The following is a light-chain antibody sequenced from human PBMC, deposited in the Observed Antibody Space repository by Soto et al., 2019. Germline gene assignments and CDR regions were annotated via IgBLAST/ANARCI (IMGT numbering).Light chain of an antibody. Sequence: DIQMTQSPSSLSASVGDRVTITCRASQSISSYLNWYQQKPGKAPKLLIYAASSLQSGLPSRFSGSGSGTDFTLTISSLQPEDFATYYCQQSYSTPFFGQGTRLEIK. J-gene: IGKJ5*01. CDR1: QSISSY. V-gene: IGKV1-39*01. CDR3: QQSYSTPF. CDR2: AAS.